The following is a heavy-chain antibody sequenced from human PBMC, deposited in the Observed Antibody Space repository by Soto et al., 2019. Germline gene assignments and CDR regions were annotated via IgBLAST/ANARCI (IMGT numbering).Heavy chain of an antibody. CDR2: KFPTGSS. J-gene: IGHJ6*02. D-gene: IGHD6-6*01. Sequence: QVQLQESGPQLVKTSETLSLTCIVSGISFNSYYWAWIRQPVGKGLEWIGHKFPTGSSTYSPSLESRVTISLDKSKNQVSLTLTSVTAADSGVYYCATLYSSFSYTGMDVWGQGTAVTVSS. CDR3: ATLYSSFSYTGMDV. CDR1: GISFNSYY. V-gene: IGHV4-4*07.